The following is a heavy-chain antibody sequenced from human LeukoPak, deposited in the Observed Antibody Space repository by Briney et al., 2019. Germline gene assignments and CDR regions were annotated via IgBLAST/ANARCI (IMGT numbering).Heavy chain of an antibody. V-gene: IGHV1-24*01. Sequence: ASVKVSCKVSGYTLTELSIHWVRQAPGKGLEWMGGFDPEDGETIYAQKFQGRVTMTEVTSTDTAYMELSSLRSEDTAVYYCATARWQQLLFDYWGQGTLVTVSS. CDR2: FDPEDGET. CDR3: ATARWQQLLFDY. D-gene: IGHD6-13*01. J-gene: IGHJ4*02. CDR1: GYTLTELS.